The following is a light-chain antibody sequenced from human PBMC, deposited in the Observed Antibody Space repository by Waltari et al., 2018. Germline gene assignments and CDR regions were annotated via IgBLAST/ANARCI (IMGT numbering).Light chain of an antibody. CDR2: SAS. Sequence: EIVLTQSPDTLSLSPGERATPSCRASQSVSNYLAWYQQKPGQAPRLLIYSASYRATGVPARFSGSGSGTDFTLTISSLEPEDFAVYYCQQRSNWPRTFGQGTKVEIK. J-gene: IGKJ1*01. CDR1: QSVSNY. V-gene: IGKV3-11*01. CDR3: QQRSNWPRT.